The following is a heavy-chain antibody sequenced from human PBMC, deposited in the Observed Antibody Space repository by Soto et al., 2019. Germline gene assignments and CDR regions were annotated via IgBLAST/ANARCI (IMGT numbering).Heavy chain of an antibody. Sequence: EVHLVESGGGLVQTGGSLRLSCAISESTVSRDWMNWVRQAPGKGLEWVAHTNQDGSQKYYVDSVKGRSTISRDNAKKSLYLQMNSLRAGDTAMYYCSGGVGDAFWGQGTLVTVSA. V-gene: IGHV3-7*01. CDR2: TNQDGSQK. J-gene: IGHJ4*02. CDR3: SGGVGDAF. CDR1: ESTVSRDW. D-gene: IGHD1-26*01.